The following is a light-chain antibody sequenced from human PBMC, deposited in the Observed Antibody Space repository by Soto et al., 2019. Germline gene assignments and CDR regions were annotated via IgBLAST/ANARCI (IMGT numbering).Light chain of an antibody. V-gene: IGKV3-20*01. J-gene: IGKJ4*01. CDR1: QSITEK. Sequence: IVMTQSPDTLSVSPGERATLSCRASQSITEKVVWYQQKSGQAPRLLIYGASSRATGVPDRFSGSGSGTDFTLTITRLEPEDFAVYYCQQYDFGGGTKVDIK. CDR3: QQYD. CDR2: GAS.